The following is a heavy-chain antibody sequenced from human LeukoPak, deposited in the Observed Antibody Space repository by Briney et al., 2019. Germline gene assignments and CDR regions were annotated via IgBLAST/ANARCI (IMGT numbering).Heavy chain of an antibody. J-gene: IGHJ3*02. CDR2: INPNSGGT. Sequence: ASVKVSCKASGYTFTGYYMRWVRQAPGQGLEWMGWINPNSGGTNYAQKFQGRVTMTRDTSISTAYMELSRLRSDDTAVYYCARGYNWNYVVAFDIWGQGTMVTVSS. CDR3: ARGYNWNYVVAFDI. CDR1: GYTFTGYY. V-gene: IGHV1-2*02. D-gene: IGHD1-7*01.